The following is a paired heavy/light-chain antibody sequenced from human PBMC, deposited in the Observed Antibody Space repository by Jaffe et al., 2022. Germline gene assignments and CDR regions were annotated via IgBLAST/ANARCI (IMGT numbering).Light chain of an antibody. CDR2: AAS. J-gene: IGKJ3*01. CDR1: QSINNY. V-gene: IGKV1-39*01. Sequence: DIQMTQSPSSLSASVGDRVTITCRASQSINNYLNWYQQKPGKAPKLLIYAASTLQSGVPSRFSGSGSGTDFTLTISSLQPEDFATYYCQQSYSTPQTFGPGTKVDIK. CDR3: QQSYSTPQT.
Heavy chain of an antibody. CDR3: AKDLGPWGSGSRHPFDY. Sequence: QVQLVESGGGVVQPGGSLRLSCAASAFTFSTYGMHWVRQAPGKGLEWVAFIRYDGSDKYYVDSVKGRFTISRDNSKNTLFLQMDTLRPDDTAVYYCAKDLGPWGSGSRHPFDYWGQGTLVTVSS. D-gene: IGHD3-10*01. V-gene: IGHV3-30*02. CDR1: AFTFSTYG. J-gene: IGHJ4*02. CDR2: IRYDGSDK.